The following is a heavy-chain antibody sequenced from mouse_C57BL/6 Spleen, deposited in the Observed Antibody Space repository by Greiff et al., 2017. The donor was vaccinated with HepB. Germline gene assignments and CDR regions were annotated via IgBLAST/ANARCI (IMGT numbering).Heavy chain of an antibody. CDR1: GYTFTSYG. CDR3: EAVVALYYYAMDY. J-gene: IGHJ4*01. CDR2: IYPRSGNT. Sequence: QVQLKQSGAELARPGASVKLSCKASGYTFTSYGISWVKQRTGQGLEWIGEIYPRSGNTYYNEKFKGKATLTADKSSSTAYMELRSLTSEDSAVYFCEAVVALYYYAMDYWGQGTSVTVSS. V-gene: IGHV1-81*01. D-gene: IGHD1-1*01.